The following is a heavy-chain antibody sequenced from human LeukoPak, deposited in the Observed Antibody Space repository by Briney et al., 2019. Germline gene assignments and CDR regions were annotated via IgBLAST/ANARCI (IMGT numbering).Heavy chain of an antibody. V-gene: IGHV3-15*01. J-gene: IGHJ4*02. CDR3: AKPVGATPYYFDY. D-gene: IGHD1-26*01. CDR2: IKSKTDGGTT. Sequence: AGGSLRLSCAASGFTFSNAWMSWVRQAPGKGLEWVGRIKSKTDGGTTDYAASVKDRFTISRDDSKNTLYLQMNSLRAEDTAVYYCAKPVGATPYYFDYWGQGTLVTVSS. CDR1: GFTFSNAW.